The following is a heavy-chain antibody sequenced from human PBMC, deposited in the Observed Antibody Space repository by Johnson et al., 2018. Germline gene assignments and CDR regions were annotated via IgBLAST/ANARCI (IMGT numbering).Heavy chain of an antibody. J-gene: IGHJ6*02. V-gene: IGHV3-49*04. CDR3: ARERSWGIQLYYYYYGMDV. CDR1: GFTFSSYG. Sequence: VQLQESGGGVVQPGRSLRLSCAASGFTFSSYGMHWVRQAPGKGLEWVGFIRSKAYGGTTEYAASVKGRFTISRDDSKRIAYLQMNSLKTEDTAVYYCARERSWGIQLYYYYYGMDVWGQGTTVTVSS. CDR2: IRSKAYGGTT. D-gene: IGHD5-18*01.